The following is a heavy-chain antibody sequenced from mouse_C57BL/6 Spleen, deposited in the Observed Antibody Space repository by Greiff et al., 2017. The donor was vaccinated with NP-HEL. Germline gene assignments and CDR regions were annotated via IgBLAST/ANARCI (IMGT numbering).Heavy chain of an antibody. V-gene: IGHV6-6*01. J-gene: IGHJ1*03. CDR2: IRNKANNHAT. Sequence: EVKLQESGGGLVQPGGSMKLSCAASGFTFSDAWMDWVRQSPEQGLEWVAEIRNKANNHATYYAESVKGRFTISRDDSKSSVYLQMNSLRAEDTGIYYCSYYYGSSYWYFDVWGTGTTVTVSS. CDR1: GFTFSDAW. CDR3: SYYYGSSYWYFDV. D-gene: IGHD1-1*01.